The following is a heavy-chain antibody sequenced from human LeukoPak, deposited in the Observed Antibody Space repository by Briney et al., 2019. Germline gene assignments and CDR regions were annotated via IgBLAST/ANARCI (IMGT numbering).Heavy chain of an antibody. CDR3: VRAGSGWFTFDY. D-gene: IGHD6-19*01. J-gene: IGHJ4*02. CDR2: ISSNGGIT. Sequence: GGSLRLSCSASGFTFSSYAMHWVRQALGKGLESVSAISSNGGITYYADSVKGRFTISRDNSKNTLYLQMSSLRAEDTAVYYCVRAGSGWFTFDYWGQGTLVTVSS. V-gene: IGHV3-64D*06. CDR1: GFTFSSYA.